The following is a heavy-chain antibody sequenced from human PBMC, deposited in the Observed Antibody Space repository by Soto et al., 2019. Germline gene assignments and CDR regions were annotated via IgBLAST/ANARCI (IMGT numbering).Heavy chain of an antibody. Sequence: QVQLKESGPGLVKPSETLSLTCNVSGVSITSNYWNWVRQPAGKRREWIGRIFHTGATNVNSNLRSRVIMSIDTSKNQFSLKLRPVTAADTAVYYCARDSPSSGRSFDLWGQGILVTVSS. D-gene: IGHD1-26*01. CDR1: GVSITSNY. V-gene: IGHV4-4*07. CDR3: ARDSPSSGRSFDL. J-gene: IGHJ4*02. CDR2: IFHTGAT.